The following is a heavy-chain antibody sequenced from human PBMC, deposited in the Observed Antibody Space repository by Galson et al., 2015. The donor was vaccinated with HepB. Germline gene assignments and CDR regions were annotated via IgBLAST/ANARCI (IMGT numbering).Heavy chain of an antibody. D-gene: IGHD2-21*01. V-gene: IGHV3-23*01. CDR1: GFTFSRYA. Sequence: SLRLSCAASGFTFSRYAMTWVRQAPGKGLEWVSLVTGTGGLTYFADSVRGRFTISRDNSKNTLYLLMESLRAEDTAIYYCAKDWDGTNYGGQTLRHWYFDLWGRGTLVTVSS. CDR2: VTGTGGLT. CDR3: AKDWDGTNYGGQTLRHWYFDL. J-gene: IGHJ2*01.